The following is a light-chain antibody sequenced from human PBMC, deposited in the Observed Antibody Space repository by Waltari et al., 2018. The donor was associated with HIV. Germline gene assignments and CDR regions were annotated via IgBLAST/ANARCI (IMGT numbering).Light chain of an antibody. CDR3: VAWDDSLRGVV. CDR1: TSNIGSND. J-gene: IGLJ2*01. Sequence: SVLTQPPSASGTPGQRVTISCSGSTSNIGSNDVFWYQHLPGAAPKPLIHRNNQRPSGVPDRFSCSTSGTSASLAISGLRSEDEADYYCVAWDDSLRGVVFGGGTKVAAL. V-gene: IGLV1-47*01. CDR2: RNN.